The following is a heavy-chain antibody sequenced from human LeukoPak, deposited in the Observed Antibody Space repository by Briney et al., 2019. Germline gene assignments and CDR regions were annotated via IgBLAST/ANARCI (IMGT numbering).Heavy chain of an antibody. CDR3: ARDPPSGSSSWYGPFEYFQH. D-gene: IGHD6-13*01. V-gene: IGHV3-48*04. CDR1: GFTFSSYS. Sequence: GGSLRLSCAASGFTFSSYSMNWVRQAPGKGLEWVSYISSSSSTIYYADSVKGRFTISRDNAKNSLYLQMNSLRAEDTAVYYCARDPPSGSSSWYGPFEYFQHWGQGTLVTVSS. CDR2: ISSSSSTI. J-gene: IGHJ1*01.